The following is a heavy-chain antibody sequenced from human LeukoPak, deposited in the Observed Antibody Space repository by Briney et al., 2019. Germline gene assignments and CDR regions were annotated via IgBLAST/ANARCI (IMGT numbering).Heavy chain of an antibody. CDR3: ARAKLRWSAMGYYGMDV. CDR1: GFTFSAYY. Sequence: KPGGSLRLSCAASGFTFSAYYMSWIRQAPGKGLEWVSYISSSGSTIYYADSVKGRFTISRDNAKNSLYLQMNSLRAEDTAVYYCARAKLRWSAMGYYGMDVWGQGTTVTVSS. V-gene: IGHV3-11*01. CDR2: ISSSGSTI. D-gene: IGHD4-23*01. J-gene: IGHJ6*02.